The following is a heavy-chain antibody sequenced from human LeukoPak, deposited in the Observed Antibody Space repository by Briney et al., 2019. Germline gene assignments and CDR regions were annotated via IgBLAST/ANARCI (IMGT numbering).Heavy chain of an antibody. Sequence: SETLSLTCTVSGGSISSGSYYWSWIRQPAGKGLEWIGRIYTSGSTNYNPSLKSRVTISVDTSKNQFSLKLSSVTAADTAVYYCARGPSNSYYYDSSGYYHCAFDIWGQGTMVTVFS. CDR1: GGSISSGSYY. CDR3: ARGPSNSYYYDSSGYYHCAFDI. D-gene: IGHD3-22*01. CDR2: IYTSGST. J-gene: IGHJ3*02. V-gene: IGHV4-61*02.